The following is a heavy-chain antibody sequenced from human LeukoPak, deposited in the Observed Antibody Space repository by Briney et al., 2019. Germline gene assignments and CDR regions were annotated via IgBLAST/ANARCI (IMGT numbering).Heavy chain of an antibody. D-gene: IGHD4-23*01. CDR2: ISSSGSTI. V-gene: IGHV3-48*03. J-gene: IGHJ3*02. CDR3: ARGHDSGGNSARRAFDI. CDR1: GFTFSSYE. Sequence: GGSLRLSCAASGFTFSSYEMNWVRQAPGKGLEWVSYISSSGSTIYYADSVKGRFTISRENSKNTLYLQMNSLRAEDRALYYWARGHDSGGNSARRAFDIWGQGTMVTVSS.